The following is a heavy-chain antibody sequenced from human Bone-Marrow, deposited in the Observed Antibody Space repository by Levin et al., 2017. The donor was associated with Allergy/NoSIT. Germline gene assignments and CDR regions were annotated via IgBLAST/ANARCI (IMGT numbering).Heavy chain of an antibody. D-gene: IGHD1-26*01. J-gene: IGHJ6*02. CDR3: ARDTNSGMDV. Sequence: PSETLSLTCTVSGDSVSSVTSYWTWIRQPPGKGLEWIGYIYYSGSTRYTPSLNSRVTMSVDTSKNLFSLMLKSVTAADAAVYFCARDTNSGMDVWGQGTTVTVSS. CDR1: GDSVSSVTSY. CDR2: IYYSGST. V-gene: IGHV4-61*01.